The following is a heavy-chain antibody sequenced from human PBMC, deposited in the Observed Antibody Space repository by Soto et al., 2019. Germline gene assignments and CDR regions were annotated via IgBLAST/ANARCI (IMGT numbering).Heavy chain of an antibody. D-gene: IGHD2-2*01. V-gene: IGHV3-30*18. Sequence: PGGSLRLSCAASGFTFSSYGMHWVRQAPGKGLEWVAVISYDGSNKYYADSVKGRFTISGDNSKNTLYLQMNSLRAEDTAVYYCAKDRWDIVVVSAAALRIGMDVWGQGTTVTVSS. J-gene: IGHJ6*02. CDR3: AKDRWDIVVVSAAALRIGMDV. CDR2: ISYDGSNK. CDR1: GFTFSSYG.